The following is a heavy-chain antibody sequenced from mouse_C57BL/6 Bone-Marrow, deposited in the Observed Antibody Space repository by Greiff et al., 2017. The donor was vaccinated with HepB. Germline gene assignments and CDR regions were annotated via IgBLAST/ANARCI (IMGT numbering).Heavy chain of an antibody. CDR2: IDPEDGET. CDR3: ARGYYGSSYDWYFDV. V-gene: IGHV14-2*01. Sequence: LVESGAELVKPGASVKLSCTASGFNIKDYYMHWVKQRTEQGLEWIGRIDPEDGETKYAPKFQGKATITADTSSNTAYLQLSSLTSEDTAVYYCARGYYGSSYDWYFDVWGTGTTVTVSS. CDR1: GFNIKDYY. D-gene: IGHD1-1*01. J-gene: IGHJ1*03.